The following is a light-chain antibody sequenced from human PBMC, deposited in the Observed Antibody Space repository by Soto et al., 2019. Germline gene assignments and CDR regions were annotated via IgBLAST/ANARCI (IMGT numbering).Light chain of an antibody. J-gene: IGKJ3*01. Sequence: EIVLTQSPATLSLSPGERATLSCRASQSVISYLAWYQQNPGQAPRLLIYDASNRATGIPARFSGSGSGTDFTLTISSLEPEDFAVYYCQQRSNWPRITFGPGTKVDIK. CDR3: QQRSNWPRIT. CDR2: DAS. CDR1: QSVISY. V-gene: IGKV3-11*01.